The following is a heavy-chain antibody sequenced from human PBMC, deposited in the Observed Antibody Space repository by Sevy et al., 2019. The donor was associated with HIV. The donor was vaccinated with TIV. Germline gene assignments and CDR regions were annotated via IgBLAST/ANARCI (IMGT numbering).Heavy chain of an antibody. CDR3: ARSGRTYYYDSSGYYYAYDY. D-gene: IGHD3-22*01. CDR1: GYTFTGYY. V-gene: IGHV1-2*02. Sequence: ASVKVSCKASGYTFTGYYMHWVRQAPGQGLEWMGWINPNSGGTNYAQKFKGRVTMTRDTSISTAYMELSRLRSDDTAVYYCARSGRTYYYDSSGYYYAYDYWGQGTLVTVSS. CDR2: INPNSGGT. J-gene: IGHJ4*02.